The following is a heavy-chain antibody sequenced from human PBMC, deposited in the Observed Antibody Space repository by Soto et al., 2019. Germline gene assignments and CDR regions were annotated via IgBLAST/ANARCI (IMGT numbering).Heavy chain of an antibody. CDR2: IIPIFGTA. CDR1: GGTFSSYA. Sequence: GASVKVSCKASGGTFSSYAISWVRQAPGQGLGWMGGIIPIFGTANYAQKFQGRVTITADESTSTAYMELSSLRSEDTAVYYCAMIQSGAFDIWGQGTMVTVSS. CDR3: AMIQSGAFDI. J-gene: IGHJ3*02. D-gene: IGHD6-25*01. V-gene: IGHV1-69*13.